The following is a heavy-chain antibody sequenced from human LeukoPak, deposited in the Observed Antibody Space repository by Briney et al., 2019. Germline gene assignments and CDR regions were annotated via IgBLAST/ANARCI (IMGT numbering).Heavy chain of an antibody. Sequence: GESLKISCKGSGYSFTSYWIGWVRQMPGKGLEWMGIIYPGDSDTRYSPSFQGQVTISADKSTSTAYLQWSSLKASDTAMYYCARYLRITGIAVAEWFDPWGQGTLVTVCS. CDR2: IYPGDSDT. J-gene: IGHJ5*02. CDR1: GYSFTSYW. D-gene: IGHD6-19*01. CDR3: ARYLRITGIAVAEWFDP. V-gene: IGHV5-51*01.